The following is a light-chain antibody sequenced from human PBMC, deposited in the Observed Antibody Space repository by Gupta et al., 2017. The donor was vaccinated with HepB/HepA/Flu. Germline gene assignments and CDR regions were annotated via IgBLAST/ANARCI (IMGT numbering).Light chain of an antibody. CDR3: MQALQTPL. CDR2: LGS. V-gene: IGKV2-28*01. J-gene: IGKJ5*01. Sequence: DIVMTQSPLSLPVIPGEPASISCRSSQSLLHSNGYNYLDWYLQKPGQSPQLLIYLGSNRASGVPDRFSGSGSGTDFTLKISRVEAEDVGVYYCMQALQTPLFGQGTRLEIK. CDR1: QSLLHSNGYNY.